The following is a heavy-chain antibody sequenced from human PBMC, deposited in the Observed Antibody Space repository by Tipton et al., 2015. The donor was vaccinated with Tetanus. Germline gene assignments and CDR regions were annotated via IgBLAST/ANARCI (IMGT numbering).Heavy chain of an antibody. J-gene: IGHJ6*02. CDR2: VDYSGST. CDR1: SGSISSSDYS. D-gene: IGHD6-13*01. CDR3: ARLSIASTGTYGLTFYYGMDV. Sequence: TLSLTCTVSSGSISSSDYSWGWIRQPPGRGLEWIGSVDYSGSTYYNPPLRSRVAISVDTSKNHFSLKLSSVTAADTAVYYCARLSIASTGTYGLTFYYGMDVWGPGTTVTVSS. V-gene: IGHV4-39*02.